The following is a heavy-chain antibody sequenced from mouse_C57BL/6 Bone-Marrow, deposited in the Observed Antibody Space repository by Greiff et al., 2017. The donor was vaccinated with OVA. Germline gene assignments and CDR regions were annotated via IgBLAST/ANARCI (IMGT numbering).Heavy chain of an antibody. D-gene: IGHD2-5*01. CDR3: ASGAYYSNSYAMDY. CDR1: GYTFTSYG. Sequence: LVESGAELARPGASVKLSCKASGYTFTSYGISWVKQRTGQGLEWIGEIYPRSGNTYYNEKFKGKATLTADKSSSTAYMELRSLTSEDSAVYFCASGAYYSNSYAMDYWGQGTSVTVSS. CDR2: IYPRSGNT. J-gene: IGHJ4*01. V-gene: IGHV1-81*01.